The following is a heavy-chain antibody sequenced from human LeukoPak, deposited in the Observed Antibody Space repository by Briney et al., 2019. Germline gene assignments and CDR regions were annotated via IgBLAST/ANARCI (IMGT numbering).Heavy chain of an antibody. CDR3: ASHRHTFNLLNV. V-gene: IGHV3-49*03. D-gene: IGHD3-3*01. CDR1: GYTFGDDY. CDR2: IRSQDHGGTT. Sequence: SLRLSCTGSGYTFGDDYVIWLRQAPGKGPEWVGCIRSQDHGGTTEYAASVKGRFTISRDDSKSIAYLHRRRVKSHERMFYDRASHRHTFNLLNVRGNGTLVPVSS. J-gene: IGHJ6*04.